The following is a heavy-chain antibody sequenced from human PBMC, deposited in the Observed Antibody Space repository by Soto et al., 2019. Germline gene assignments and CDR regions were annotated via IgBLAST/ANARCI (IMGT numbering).Heavy chain of an antibody. CDR2: IWYDGSET. J-gene: IGHJ4*02. V-gene: IGHV3-33*01. D-gene: IGHD5-18*01. CDR3: AREGRAMATGTSHFDS. Sequence: QVQLVESGGGVVQPGRSLRLSCEASGFTFSRYGMHWVRQAPGKGLEWVAVIWYDGSETYYIDSVKGRFTISRDNSKNTLYLEMSSLRAEDAAVYYCAREGRAMATGTSHFDSWGQGTLVTVSS. CDR1: GFTFSRYG.